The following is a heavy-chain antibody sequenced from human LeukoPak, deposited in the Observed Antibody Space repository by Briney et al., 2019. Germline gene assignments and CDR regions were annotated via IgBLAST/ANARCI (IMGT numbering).Heavy chain of an antibody. Sequence: SETLSLTCTVSGGSISSYYWSWIRQPAGKGLEWIGRIYTSGSTNYNPSLKSRVTMSVDTSKNQFSLKLSSVTAADTAVYYCARDGPHDILTVSYYMDVWGKGTTVTASS. CDR3: ARDGPHDILTVSYYMDV. V-gene: IGHV4-4*07. CDR2: IYTSGST. D-gene: IGHD3-9*01. CDR1: GGSISSYY. J-gene: IGHJ6*03.